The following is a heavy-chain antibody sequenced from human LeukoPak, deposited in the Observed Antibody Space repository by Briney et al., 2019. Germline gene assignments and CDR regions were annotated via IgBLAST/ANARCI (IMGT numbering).Heavy chain of an antibody. CDR1: GGSFSGYY. V-gene: IGHV4-34*09. D-gene: IGHD3-3*01. Sequence: SETLSLTCAVYGGSFSGYYWSWIRQPPGKGLEWIGEINHSGSTYYNPSLKSRVTISVDTSKNQFSLKLSSVTAADTAVYYCARGESYDFWSGYHNWFDPWGQGTLVTVSS. CDR3: ARGESYDFWSGYHNWFDP. J-gene: IGHJ5*02. CDR2: INHSGST.